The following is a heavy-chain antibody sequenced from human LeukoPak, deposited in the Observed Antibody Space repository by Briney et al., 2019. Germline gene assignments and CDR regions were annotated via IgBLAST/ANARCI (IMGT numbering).Heavy chain of an antibody. Sequence: GGSLRLSCAASGFTLSTYTMNCVRQAPGKGVEGVSSINSNSNYIHYADSVKGRFTISRDNAKNPLYLQMNSLRAEDTAAYYCFVRAAVGARGYWGQGDLVTVSS. D-gene: IGHD6-25*01. CDR2: INSNSNYI. J-gene: IGHJ4*02. V-gene: IGHV3-21*01. CDR3: FVRAAVGARGY. CDR1: GFTLSTYT.